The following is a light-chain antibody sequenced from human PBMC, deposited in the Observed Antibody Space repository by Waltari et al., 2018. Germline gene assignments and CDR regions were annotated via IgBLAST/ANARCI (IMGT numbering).Light chain of an antibody. J-gene: IGKJ2*01. CDR2: GAS. CDR1: QSVSSF. Sequence: EIVLTQSPGTLSLSPGERATISCRASQSVSSFLAWYQQKPGQAPRLLIYGASSRAAGIPDRFSGSGSGTDFTLTISRLEPEDFALYYCQQYGSSPPNTFGQGTKLEI. CDR3: QQYGSSPPNT. V-gene: IGKV3-20*01.